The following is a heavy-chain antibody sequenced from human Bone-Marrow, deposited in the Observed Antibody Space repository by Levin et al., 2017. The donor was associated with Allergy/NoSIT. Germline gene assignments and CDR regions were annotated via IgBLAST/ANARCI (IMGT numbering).Heavy chain of an antibody. J-gene: IGHJ4*02. V-gene: IGHV3-11*01. CDR1: GFTFSDYY. D-gene: IGHD6-13*01. CDR3: ARASIAAETDLDY. Sequence: GGSLRLSCAASGFTFSDYYMNWIRRAPGKGLEWISYISGSGITIHYADSVRGRFTISRDNAKNSLYLQMDSLRADDTAIFYCARASIAAETDLDYWGQGTLVTVSS. CDR2: ISGSGITI.